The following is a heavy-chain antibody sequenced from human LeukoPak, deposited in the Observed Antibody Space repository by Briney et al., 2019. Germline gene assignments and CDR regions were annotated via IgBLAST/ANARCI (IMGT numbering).Heavy chain of an antibody. CDR3: ARDASTVTTPYFDS. V-gene: IGHV1-2*02. Sequence: GASVKVSCKASGYTFTEYYINWVRQAPGQGLEWMGWINPNSGGTNYAQKFQGRVTMTRDTSISTAYMELSGLRSDDTAVYYCARDASTVTTPYFDSWDQGNLVTVSS. J-gene: IGHJ4*02. CDR1: GYTFTEYY. CDR2: INPNSGGT. D-gene: IGHD4-17*01.